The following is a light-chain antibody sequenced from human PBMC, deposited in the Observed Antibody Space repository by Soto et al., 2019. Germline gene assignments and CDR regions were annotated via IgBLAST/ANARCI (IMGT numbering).Light chain of an antibody. V-gene: IGKV3-20*01. CDR1: QSISSNS. Sequence: ETVLTQSPCTLSLSPGERATLACRASQSISSNSLAWYQQKPGQAPRLLIYGASSRATGIPDRFSGSGSGTDFTLTISRLEPEDFAVYYCQQYGGSPWTFGQGTKVDIK. J-gene: IGKJ1*01. CDR3: QQYGGSPWT. CDR2: GAS.